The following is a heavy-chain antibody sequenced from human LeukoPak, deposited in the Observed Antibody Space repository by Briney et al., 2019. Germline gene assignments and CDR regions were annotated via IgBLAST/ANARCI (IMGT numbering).Heavy chain of an antibody. V-gene: IGHV3-7*01. CDR1: GFTFTNYW. CDR3: ATLPYCSSTSCYDY. D-gene: IGHD2-2*01. CDR2: IKQDGSEK. Sequence: GGSLRLSCAASGFTFTNYWMSWVRQAPGKGLEWVANIKQDGSEKYYVDSVKGRFTISRDNAKNSLYLQMSSLRAEDTALYYCATLPYCSSTSCYDYWGQEPWSPSPQ. J-gene: IGHJ4*01.